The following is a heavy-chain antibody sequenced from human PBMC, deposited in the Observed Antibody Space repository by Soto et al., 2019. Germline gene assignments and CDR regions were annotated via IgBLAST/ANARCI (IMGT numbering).Heavy chain of an antibody. D-gene: IGHD1-26*01. J-gene: IGHJ5*02. CDR1: GGTLRSYA. V-gene: IGHV1-69*13. Sequence: SVKVSCKASGGTLRSYAISWVRQAPGQGLEWMGGIIPIFGTANYAQKFQGRVTLTADASTCTAYLQLTSLTSADPALSYCASALSYSSNHNLLSPWRQGSLVTVSS. CDR3: ASALSYSSNHNLLSP. CDR2: IIPIFGTA.